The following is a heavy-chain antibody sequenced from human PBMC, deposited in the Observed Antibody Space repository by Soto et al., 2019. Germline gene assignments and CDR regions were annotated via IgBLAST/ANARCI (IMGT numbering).Heavy chain of an antibody. Sequence: VQLVESGGGLVQPGGSLRLSCAASGFTVSSNYMSWVRQAPGKGLECVSVIYSGGTTYYADSVKGRFTISRGNSKNTLYLQMTSLRAEATAVYYCAHPRVYGDYYYYYMDVWGKGTTVTVSS. CDR3: AHPRVYGDYYYYYMDV. J-gene: IGHJ6*03. CDR1: GFTVSSNY. D-gene: IGHD4-17*01. V-gene: IGHV3-66*01. CDR2: IYSGGTT.